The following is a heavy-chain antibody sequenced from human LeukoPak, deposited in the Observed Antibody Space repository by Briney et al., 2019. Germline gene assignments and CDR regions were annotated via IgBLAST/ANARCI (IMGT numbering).Heavy chain of an antibody. V-gene: IGHV3-30*02. CDR3: AKSQNYYDNSGYYYLDY. Sequence: PGGSLRLSCAASGISFSSFGMHWVRQAPGKGLDWVTFIRYDGHNKYYADSVKGRFTISRDNSKNTLYLQMNSLRPEDTAVYYCAKSQNYYDNSGYYYLDYWGQGNLVTVSS. J-gene: IGHJ4*02. D-gene: IGHD3-22*01. CDR2: IRYDGHNK. CDR1: GISFSSFG.